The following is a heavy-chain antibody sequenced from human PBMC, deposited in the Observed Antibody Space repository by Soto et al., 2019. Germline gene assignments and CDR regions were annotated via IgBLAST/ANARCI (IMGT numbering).Heavy chain of an antibody. CDR1: GYSFTSLD. CDR2: MEPSTGRT. V-gene: IGHV1-8*01. CDR3: AGGVSAGVDY. J-gene: IGHJ4*02. Sequence: QVQLVQSGAEVREPGASVKVSCKASGYSFTSLDINWVRQTAGQGLEWMGWMEPSTGRTGYAQKVQGRVTMTRDNSINHAFMELTTLTSDDTGFYFRAGGVSAGVDYWGQGTLVIVSS. D-gene: IGHD1-26*01.